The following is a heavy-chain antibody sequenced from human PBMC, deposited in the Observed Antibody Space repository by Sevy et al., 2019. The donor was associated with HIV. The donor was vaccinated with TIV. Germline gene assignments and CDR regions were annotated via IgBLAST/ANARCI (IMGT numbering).Heavy chain of an antibody. J-gene: IGHJ4*02. CDR1: GYKFTTYW. D-gene: IGHD4-4*01. CDR2: IYSRDSDT. CDR3: ARHVGMTTLIGGLYYFDS. V-gene: IGHV5-51*01. Sequence: GESLKISCKASGYKFTTYWIGWARQMPGKGLEWMGMIYSRDSDTRYSPSFQGQVTISADTSINTAYLQWSSLKASDTAMYFCARHVGMTTLIGGLYYFDSWGQGTLVTVSS.